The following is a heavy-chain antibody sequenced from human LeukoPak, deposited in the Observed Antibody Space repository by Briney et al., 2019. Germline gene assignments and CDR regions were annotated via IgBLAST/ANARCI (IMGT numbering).Heavy chain of an antibody. CDR2: IYCDGSKT. CDR3: ARAGTSGDRSFDY. CDR1: GYSFTSYW. V-gene: IGHV5-51*01. J-gene: IGHJ4*02. D-gene: IGHD2-21*02. Sequence: GESLKISCKGSGYSFTSYWIGWVRQMPGKGLEWMGIIYCDGSKTTYSPSFQSQVTISADKSITTAYLQWNSLKASDTAMYYCARAGTSGDRSFDYWGQGTLVTVPS.